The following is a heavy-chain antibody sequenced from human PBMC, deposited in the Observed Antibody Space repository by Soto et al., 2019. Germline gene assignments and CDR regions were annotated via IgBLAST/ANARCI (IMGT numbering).Heavy chain of an antibody. J-gene: IGHJ4*02. CDR3: ARLPYSYSGYDETYFDY. D-gene: IGHD5-12*01. CDR1: GYSITSGYY. Sequence: PSETLSLTCAVSGYSITSGYYWGWIRQPPGKGLEWIGSIYHCGSTYYNPSLKSRVTISVDTPQKLFSLQLSSVTAADTAVYYCARLPYSYSGYDETYFDYWGQGTLVTVSS. V-gene: IGHV4-38-2*01. CDR2: IYHCGST.